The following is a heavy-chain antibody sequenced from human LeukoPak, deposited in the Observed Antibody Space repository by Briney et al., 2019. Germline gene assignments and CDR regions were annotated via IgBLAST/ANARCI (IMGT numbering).Heavy chain of an antibody. V-gene: IGHV5-51*01. CDR3: ARLYGDYALDY. J-gene: IGHJ4*02. Sequence: GESLKISCKGSGYTFTSYWINWVRQMPGKGLEWMGIIYPGESETRYSPSLQGQVTISADKSITTVYLQWSSLKASDTAMYYCARLYGDYALDYWGQGTLVSVSS. CDR1: GYTFTSYW. D-gene: IGHD4-17*01. CDR2: IYPGESET.